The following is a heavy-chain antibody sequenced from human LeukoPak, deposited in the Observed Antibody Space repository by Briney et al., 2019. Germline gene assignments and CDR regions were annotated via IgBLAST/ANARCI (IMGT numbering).Heavy chain of an antibody. V-gene: IGHV3-74*01. J-gene: IGHJ4*02. CDR3: ARDVAGAGSH. Sequence: GGSLRLSCAASGYTFSYYWMQWVRQLPGKGLVWVSRIDTDGRTTTYPHSVKGRFIISRHNVQHPPYRQLNSLSADGPAVYCCARDVAGAGSHWGRGIMLTVSS. D-gene: IGHD3-10*01. CDR1: GYTFSYYW. CDR2: IDTDGRTT.